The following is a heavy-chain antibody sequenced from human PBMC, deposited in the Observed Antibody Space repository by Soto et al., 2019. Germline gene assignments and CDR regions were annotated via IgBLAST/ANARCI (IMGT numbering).Heavy chain of an antibody. D-gene: IGHD2-21*01. J-gene: IGHJ4*02. CDR3: ARGTYCGSNCFFAREY. V-gene: IGHV1-69*01. CDR2: INPMSRTA. CDR1: GDTSTTYV. Sequence: VQLVQSGAEVKKPGSSVNVSCKASGDTSTTYVTSWVRQAPGQGPEWIGGINPMSRTAKYSEKYKGRVTITADEATRTASLDLTSLRFEDTAVYFCARGTYCGSNCFFAREYWGQGTLVTVSS.